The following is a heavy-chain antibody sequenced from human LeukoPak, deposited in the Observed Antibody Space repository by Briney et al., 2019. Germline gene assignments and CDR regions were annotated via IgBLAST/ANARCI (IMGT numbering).Heavy chain of an antibody. CDR1: GFTSSSYA. V-gene: IGHV3-23*01. CDR2: ISGSGGST. Sequence: GGSLRLSCAASGFTSSSYALNWVRQAPGKGLEWVSAISGSGGSTYYADSVKGRFTISRDNSKNTLYLQMNSLRVEDTAVYYCAKGDSGVYWFDPWGQGTLVTVSS. J-gene: IGHJ5*02. D-gene: IGHD2-15*01. CDR3: AKGDSGVYWFDP.